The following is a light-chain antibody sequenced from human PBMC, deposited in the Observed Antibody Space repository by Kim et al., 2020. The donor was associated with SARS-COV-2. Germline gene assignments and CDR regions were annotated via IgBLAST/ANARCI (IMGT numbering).Light chain of an antibody. J-gene: IGKJ1*01. CDR2: SAS. V-gene: IGKV1-39*01. CDR3: KHSSSYPRT. CDR1: QSIRRY. Sequence: DIKMTQSPSSLSASVGDTVTITCRASQSIRRYLNWYLQKLGEAPSLLIYSASTLQSGVPSMFSGSGSGTDFTLTISSLQPEDFATFYSKHSSSYPRTSGQGTKVDIK.